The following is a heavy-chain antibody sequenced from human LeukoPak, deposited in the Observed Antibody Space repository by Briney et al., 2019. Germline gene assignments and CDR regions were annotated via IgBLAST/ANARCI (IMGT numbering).Heavy chain of an antibody. CDR2: IYSGGST. Sequence: GGSLRLSCAASGFTVSSNYMSWVRQAPGKGLEWVSVIYSGGSTYYADSVKGRFTISRDNSKNTLYLQMSSLRAEDTAVYYCANLGKYCRGFSCYKWGQGTLVTVSS. CDR1: GFTVSSNY. CDR3: ANLGKYCRGFSCYK. V-gene: IGHV3-53*01. J-gene: IGHJ4*02. D-gene: IGHD2-2*02.